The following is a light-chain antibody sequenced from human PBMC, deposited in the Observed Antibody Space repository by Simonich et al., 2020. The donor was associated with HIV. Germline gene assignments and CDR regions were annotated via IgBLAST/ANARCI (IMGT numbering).Light chain of an antibody. Sequence: EIVMTQSPATLSVSPGERATPSCRASQTVSSNLAWYQQKPGRAPRLLIYGASTRATGIPARFSGSGSGTELTLTISSLQSEDFAVYYCQQYNDWPRTFGQGTKVEIK. CDR2: GAS. V-gene: IGKV3-15*01. CDR1: QTVSSN. J-gene: IGKJ1*01. CDR3: QQYNDWPRT.